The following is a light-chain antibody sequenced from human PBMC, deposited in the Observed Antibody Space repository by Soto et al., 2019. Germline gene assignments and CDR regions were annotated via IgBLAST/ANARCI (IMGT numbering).Light chain of an antibody. CDR2: EAS. CDR3: QQRSDWPIT. V-gene: IGKV3-11*01. CDR1: QSVRSH. J-gene: IGKJ5*01. Sequence: EIVMSQSPATLSLSPGERATLSCRGSQSVRSHLVWYQQKPGQAPRLLICEASNRATGIPVRFSGSGSGTDFTLTISSLEPEDFAVYYCQQRSDWPITFGQGTRLEIK.